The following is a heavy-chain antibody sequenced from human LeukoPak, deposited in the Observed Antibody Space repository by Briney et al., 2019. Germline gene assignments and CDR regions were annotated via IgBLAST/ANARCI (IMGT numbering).Heavy chain of an antibody. J-gene: IGHJ4*02. Sequence: GGSLRLSCAASGFTFDDYAMHWVRQAPGKGLEWVSGISWNSGSIGYADSVKGRFTISRDNAKNSLYLQMNSLRAEDMALYYCATANLGIAAAGYSPRHIYFDYWGQGTLVTVSS. V-gene: IGHV3-9*03. CDR3: ATANLGIAAAGYSPRHIYFDY. CDR2: ISWNSGSI. D-gene: IGHD6-13*01. CDR1: GFTFDDYA.